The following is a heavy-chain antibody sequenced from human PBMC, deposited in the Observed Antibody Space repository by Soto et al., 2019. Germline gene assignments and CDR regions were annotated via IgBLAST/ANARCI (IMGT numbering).Heavy chain of an antibody. V-gene: IGHV3-30*18. CDR3: AKDSAAPLTYDILTGYLDY. CDR2: ISYDGSNK. Sequence: PGGSLRLSCAASGFTFSSYGMHWVRQAPGKGLEWVAVISYDGSNKYYADSVKDRFTISRDNSKNTLYLQMNSLRAEDTAVYYCAKDSAAPLTYDILTGYLDYLGQGTLVTGSS. D-gene: IGHD3-9*01. J-gene: IGHJ4*02. CDR1: GFTFSSYG.